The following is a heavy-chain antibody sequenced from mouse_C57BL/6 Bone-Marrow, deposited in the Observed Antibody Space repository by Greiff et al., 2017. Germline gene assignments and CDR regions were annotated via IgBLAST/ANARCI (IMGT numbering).Heavy chain of an antibody. CDR2: IDPSDSYT. Sequence: VQLQQPGAELVMPGASVKLSCKASGYTFTSYWMHWVKQRPGQGLEWIGEIDPSDSYTNFNQKFKGKSTLTVAKSSSTAYMQLSSLTSEDSAVYYCATTGFDYWGQGTTLTVSS. V-gene: IGHV1-69*01. D-gene: IGHD4-1*02. J-gene: IGHJ2*01. CDR3: ATTGFDY. CDR1: GYTFTSYW.